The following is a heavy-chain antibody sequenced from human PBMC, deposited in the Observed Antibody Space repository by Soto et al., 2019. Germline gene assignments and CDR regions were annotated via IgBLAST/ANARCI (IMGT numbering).Heavy chain of an antibody. CDR3: ARDKVERGYYYGMDV. Sequence: ASVKVSCKASGYTFTSYGISWVRQAPGQGLEWMGWISAYNGNTNYAQKLQGRVTMTRDTSISTAYMELSRLRSDDTAVYYCARDKVERGYYYGMDVWGQGTTVTVSS. CDR2: ISAYNGNT. D-gene: IGHD1-1*01. CDR1: GYTFTSYG. J-gene: IGHJ6*02. V-gene: IGHV1-18*01.